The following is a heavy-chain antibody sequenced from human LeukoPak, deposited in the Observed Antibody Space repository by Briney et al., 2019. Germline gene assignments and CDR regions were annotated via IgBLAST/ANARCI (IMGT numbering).Heavy chain of an antibody. Sequence: SGTLSLTCTVSNGSMTNNYWSWIRQPPGKGLEWIGYIYSSGSTIYNPSLKSRVTISIDTSKNQFSLKLISVTAEDTAVYYCAGDWNWGQGTLVTVSS. V-gene: IGHV4-59*01. CDR3: AGDWN. CDR1: NGSMTNNY. D-gene: IGHD3-3*01. CDR2: IYSSGST. J-gene: IGHJ4*02.